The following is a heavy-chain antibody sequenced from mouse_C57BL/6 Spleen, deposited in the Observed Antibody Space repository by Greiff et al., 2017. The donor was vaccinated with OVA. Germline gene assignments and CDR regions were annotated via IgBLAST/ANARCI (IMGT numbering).Heavy chain of an antibody. J-gene: IGHJ1*03. CDR1: GYSFTDYN. Sequence: EVKLLESGPELVKPGASVKISCKASGYSFTDYNMNWVKQSNGKSLEWIGVINPNYGTTSYNQKFKGKATLTVDQSSSTAYMQLNSLTSEDSAVYYCARSGTTVVAPSVWGTGTTVTVSS. CDR2: INPNYGTT. CDR3: ARSGTTVVAPSV. D-gene: IGHD1-1*01. V-gene: IGHV1-39*01.